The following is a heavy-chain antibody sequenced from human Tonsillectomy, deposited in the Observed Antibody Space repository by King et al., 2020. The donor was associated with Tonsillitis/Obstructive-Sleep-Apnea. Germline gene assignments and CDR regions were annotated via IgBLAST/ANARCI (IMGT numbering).Heavy chain of an antibody. V-gene: IGHV1-46*01. CDR2: INPSDGFT. J-gene: IGHJ6*03. CDR1: GYTFTNYY. D-gene: IGHD1-14*01. Sequence: VQLVESGAEVKKPGASVKVSCETSGYTFTNYYIHWVRQAPGQGLEWMGIINPSDGFTNYAQKFQGRVTMTSDTSSSTLYMELSSLRSEDTGVYYCARERDGNQQTAGRDVRGKGPPVTVS. CDR3: ARERDGNQQTAGRDV.